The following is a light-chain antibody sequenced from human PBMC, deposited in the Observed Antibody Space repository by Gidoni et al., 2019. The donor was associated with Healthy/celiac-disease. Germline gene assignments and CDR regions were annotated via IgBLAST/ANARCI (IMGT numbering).Light chain of an antibody. V-gene: IGKV1-5*03. CDR3: QQYNSYPWT. CDR1: QSISSW. CDR2: KAS. J-gene: IGKJ1*01. Sequence: DNQPTQSPSTLSDSVGDRVTITCRASQSISSWLAWYQQKPGKAPKLLIYKASSLESGVPSRFSGSGSGTEFTLTISSLQPDDFATYYCQQYNSYPWTFGQXTKVEIK.